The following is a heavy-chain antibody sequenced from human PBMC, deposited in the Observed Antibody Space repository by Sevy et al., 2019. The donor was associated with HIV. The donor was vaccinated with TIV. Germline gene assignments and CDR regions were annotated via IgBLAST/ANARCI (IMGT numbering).Heavy chain of an antibody. CDR3: GKDLWSGWQQTAGGIDY. V-gene: IGHV3-9*01. CDR1: GFTFGDYA. J-gene: IGHJ4*02. D-gene: IGHD6-19*01. Sequence: GGSLRLSCAASGFTFGDYAMHWVRQAPGKGLEWVSGISWNSGGIGYADSVKGRFTISRDNAKNSLYLQMNSLRPEDTALYYCGKDLWSGWQQTAGGIDYWGQGTLVTVSS. CDR2: ISWNSGGI.